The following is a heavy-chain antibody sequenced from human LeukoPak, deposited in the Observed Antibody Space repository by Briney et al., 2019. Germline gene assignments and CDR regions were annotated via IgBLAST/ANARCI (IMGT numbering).Heavy chain of an antibody. D-gene: IGHD6-13*01. J-gene: IGHJ4*02. V-gene: IGHV4-59*01. CDR2: ISYSGST. CDR1: GGSISNYY. CDR3: ARDRQQLVRGDYFDY. Sequence: SETLSLTCTVSGGSISNYYWSWIRQPPGKGLEWIGYISYSGSTNYNPSPRSRVTISVDTSKNQFSLKLSSVTAADTAVYYCARDRQQLVRGDYFDYWGQGTLVTVSS.